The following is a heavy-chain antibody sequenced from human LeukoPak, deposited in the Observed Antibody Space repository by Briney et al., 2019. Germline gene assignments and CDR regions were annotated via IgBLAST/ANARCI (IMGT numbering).Heavy chain of an antibody. J-gene: IGHJ4*02. CDR3: ARGDGVYVY. V-gene: IGHV3-53*01. D-gene: IGHD5/OR15-5a*01. Sequence: PGGSLRLSCAASGFTFRGHGMHWVRQAPGKGLEWVSVIYFGGTTYYADSVKGRFTISRDNSKNTVYLQMNSLRVEDTAVYYCARGDGVYVYWGQGTLVTVSS. CDR2: IYFGGTT. CDR1: GFTFRGHG.